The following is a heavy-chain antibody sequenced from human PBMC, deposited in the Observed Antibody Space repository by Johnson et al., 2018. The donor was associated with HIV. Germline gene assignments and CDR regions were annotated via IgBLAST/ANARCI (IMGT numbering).Heavy chain of an antibody. J-gene: IGHJ3*02. Sequence: VQLVESGGDLVQPGGSLRLSCVASTFTFRNYWMSWVRQAPGKGLEWVGNIQEDGSQIHYMDSVKGRFTISRDNAENSLYLQMTSLRGEDTAVYYCARRSGYAFDIWGQGTMVTVSS. D-gene: IGHD1-1*01. CDR2: IQEDGSQI. CDR1: TFTFRNYW. V-gene: IGHV3-7*01. CDR3: ARRSGYAFDI.